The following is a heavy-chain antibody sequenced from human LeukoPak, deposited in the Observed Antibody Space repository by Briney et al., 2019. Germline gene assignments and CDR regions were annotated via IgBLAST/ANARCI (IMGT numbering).Heavy chain of an antibody. CDR3: AREGGIAARPWFDP. CDR1: GGSLSSGSYY. CDR2: IYTSGST. J-gene: IGHJ5*02. V-gene: IGHV4-61*02. D-gene: IGHD6-6*01. Sequence: PSETLSLTCTVSGGSLSSGSYYWSWIRQPAGKGLEWIGRIYTSGSTNYNPSLKSRVTISVDTSKNQFSLKLSSVTAADTAVYYCAREGGIAARPWFDPWGQGTLVTVSS.